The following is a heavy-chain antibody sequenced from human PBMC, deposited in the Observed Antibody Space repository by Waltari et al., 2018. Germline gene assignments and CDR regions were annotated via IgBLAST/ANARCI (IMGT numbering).Heavy chain of an antibody. CDR1: AYTFTAYY. J-gene: IGHJ6*02. CDR2: IIPIFGTA. CDR3: AREGRGYSSGLYYYYGMDV. Sequence: QVQLVQSGAEVKKPGASVKVSCKASAYTFTAYYIHWVRQAPGQGLEWMGGIIPIFGTANYAQKFQGRVTITADESTSTAYMELSSLRSEDTAVYYCAREGRGYSSGLYYYYGMDVWGQGTTVTVSS. V-gene: IGHV1-69*01. D-gene: IGHD5-18*01.